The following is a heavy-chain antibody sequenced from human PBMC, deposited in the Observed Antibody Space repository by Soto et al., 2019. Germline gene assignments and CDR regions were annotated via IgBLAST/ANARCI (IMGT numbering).Heavy chain of an antibody. CDR3: AKDMGAVPATGGMDV. V-gene: IGHV3-9*01. CDR2: ISWNSGRI. D-gene: IGHD6-19*01. Sequence: GGSLRLSCAASGFTFDDYAMHWVRQVPGKGLEWVSGISWNSGRIGYADSVKGRFTISRDNAKNSLYLQVNSLRAEDTALYYCAKDMGAVPATGGMDVWGQGTTVTVSS. J-gene: IGHJ6*02. CDR1: GFTFDDYA.